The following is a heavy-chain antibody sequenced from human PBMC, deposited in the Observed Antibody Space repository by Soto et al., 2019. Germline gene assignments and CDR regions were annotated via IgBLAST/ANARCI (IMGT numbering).Heavy chain of an antibody. CDR3: ARGLWFGESWAFDI. Sequence: SETLSLTCTVSGGSVSSGSYYWSWIRQPPGKGLEWIGYIYYSGSTNYNPSLKSRVTISVDTSKNQFSLKLSSVTAADTAVYYCARGLWFGESWAFDIWGQGTMVTVSS. CDR2: IYYSGST. V-gene: IGHV4-61*01. CDR1: GGSVSSGSYY. J-gene: IGHJ3*02. D-gene: IGHD3-10*01.